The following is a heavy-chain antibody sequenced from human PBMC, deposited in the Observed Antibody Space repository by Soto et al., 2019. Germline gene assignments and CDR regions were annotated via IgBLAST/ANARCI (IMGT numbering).Heavy chain of an antibody. CDR1: GFSHSTSGVA. CDR2: IYWNDDK. D-gene: IGHD3-22*01. J-gene: IGHJ5*02. V-gene: IGHV2-5*01. CDR3: ARLLSSALYSYDL. Sequence: QFTLKESGPTLENPTQTLTLTCTLSGFSHSTSGVAVGWIRQPPGKALEWLGHIYWNDDKYYSTSLKSRLSLTKDTSKNQVVLTMTNVDPVDTGSYYCARLLSSALYSYDLWGQGTLVTVSS.